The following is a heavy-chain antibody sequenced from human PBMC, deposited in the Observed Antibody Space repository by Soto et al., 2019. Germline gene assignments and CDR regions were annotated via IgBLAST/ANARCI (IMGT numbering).Heavy chain of an antibody. CDR3: ARGLIDDAFDI. D-gene: IGHD3-22*01. Sequence: VGSLRLSCVASGFIFSSYVMHWVRQAPGKGLEWVALIWYDGSNKYYADSVKGRFTISRDNSKNTLYLQMNSLRAEDTAVYYCARGLIDDAFDIWGQGTMVTVSS. V-gene: IGHV3-33*01. CDR2: IWYDGSNK. CDR1: GFIFSSYV. J-gene: IGHJ3*02.